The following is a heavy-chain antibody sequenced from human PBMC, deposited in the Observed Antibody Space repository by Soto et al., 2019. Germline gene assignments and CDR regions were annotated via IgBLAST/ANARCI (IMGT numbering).Heavy chain of an antibody. CDR1: GGTFSNYV. CDR2: IIPISGAP. Sequence: QVQLVQSGAEVKKPGSSVKVSCKASGGTFSNYVISWVRQAPGQGLEWMGGIIPISGAPNYAQKFQDRVTITADESTSTAYMELSSLRSEDPAVYYWARRNRVGGTAFDYWGQGTLVTVSS. D-gene: IGHD1-26*01. J-gene: IGHJ4*02. V-gene: IGHV1-69*12. CDR3: ARRNRVGGTAFDY.